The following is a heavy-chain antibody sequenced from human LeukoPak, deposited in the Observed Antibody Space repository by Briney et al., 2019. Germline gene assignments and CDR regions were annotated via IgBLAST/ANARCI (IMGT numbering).Heavy chain of an antibody. J-gene: IGHJ4*02. CDR3: ARDFVAASGSIFDY. CDR1: GFTVSGNY. CDR2: IYSDGTT. V-gene: IGHV3-66*01. Sequence: GGSLRLSCAASGFTVSGNYMSWVRQAPGKGLEWVSLIYSDGTTYYADSVKGRFTISRDNSKNTLYLQMNSLRAEDTAVYYCARDFVAASGSIFDYWGQGTRVTVSS. D-gene: IGHD6-13*01.